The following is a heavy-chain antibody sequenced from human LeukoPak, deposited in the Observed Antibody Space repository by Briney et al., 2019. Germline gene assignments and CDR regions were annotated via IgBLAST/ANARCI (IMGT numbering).Heavy chain of an antibody. Sequence: GGSLRLSCAASGLTFSSYGMHWVRQAPGKGLEWVAVISYDGSNKYYADSVKGRFTISRDNSKNTLYLQMNSLRAEDTAVYYCANAYCGGDCYSPFDYWGQGTLVTVSS. CDR3: ANAYCGGDCYSPFDY. V-gene: IGHV3-30*18. CDR1: GLTFSSYG. D-gene: IGHD2-21*02. CDR2: ISYDGSNK. J-gene: IGHJ4*02.